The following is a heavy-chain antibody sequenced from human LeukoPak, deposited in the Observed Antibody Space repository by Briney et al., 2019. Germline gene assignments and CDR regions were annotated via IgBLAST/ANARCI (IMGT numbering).Heavy chain of an antibody. CDR2: ISGSGNGGST. D-gene: IGHD6-6*01. CDR3: ARGEYSSSFDY. Sequence: GGSLRLSCSASGFTFSIYTMYWVRQAPGKGLEYVSTISGSGNGGSTYYADSVKGRFTISRDNSKSTVYLQMSSLRTEDTAVYYCARGEYSSSFDYWGQGTLVTVSS. CDR1: GFTFSIYT. J-gene: IGHJ4*02. V-gene: IGHV3-64D*06.